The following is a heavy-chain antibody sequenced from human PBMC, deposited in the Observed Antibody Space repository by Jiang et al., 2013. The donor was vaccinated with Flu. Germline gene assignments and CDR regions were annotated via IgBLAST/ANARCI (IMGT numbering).Heavy chain of an antibody. Sequence: KPSETLSLTCAVYGGSFSGYYWSWLRQPPGKGLEWIGEINHSGSTNYNPSLKSRVTISVDTSKNQFSLKLSSVTAADTAVYYCARVGGIVVVPTAIRGYFDYWGQGTLVTVSS. J-gene: IGHJ4*02. CDR3: ARVGGIVVVPTAIRGYFDY. V-gene: IGHV4-34*01. CDR1: GGSFSGYY. CDR2: INHSGST. D-gene: IGHD2-2*02.